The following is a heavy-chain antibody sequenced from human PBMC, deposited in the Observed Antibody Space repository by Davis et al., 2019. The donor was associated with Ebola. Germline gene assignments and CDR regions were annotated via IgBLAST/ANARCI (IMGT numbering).Heavy chain of an antibody. CDR1: GFTFSSYA. V-gene: IGHV3-30-3*01. Sequence: PGGSLRLSCAASGFTFSSYAMHWVRQAPGKGLEWVAVISYDGSNKYYADSVKGRFTISRDNSKNTLYLQMNSLRAEDTAVYYCARSGSGMDVWGKGTTVTVSS. CDR3: ARSGSGMDV. D-gene: IGHD6-25*01. J-gene: IGHJ6*04. CDR2: ISYDGSNK.